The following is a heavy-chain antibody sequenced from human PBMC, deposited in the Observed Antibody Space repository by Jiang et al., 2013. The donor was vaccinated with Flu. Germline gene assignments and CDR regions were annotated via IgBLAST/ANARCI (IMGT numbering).Heavy chain of an antibody. Sequence: FGTANYAQKFQGRVTITADKSTSTAYMELSSLRSEDTAVYYCARGPGAFDIWGQGTMVTVSS. D-gene: IGHD3-10*01. CDR3: ARGPGAFDI. CDR2: FGTA. J-gene: IGHJ3*02. V-gene: IGHV1-69*06.